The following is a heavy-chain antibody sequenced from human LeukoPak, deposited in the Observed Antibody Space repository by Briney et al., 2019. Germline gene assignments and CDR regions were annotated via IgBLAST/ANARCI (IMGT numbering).Heavy chain of an antibody. Sequence: PGGSLRLSCAASGFTFSSYSMNWVRQAPGKGLEWVSAISGSGGSTYYADSVKGRFTISRDNSKNTLYLQMNSLRAEDTAVYYCAKANDSSGSYYWGQGTLVTVSS. CDR1: GFTFSSYS. J-gene: IGHJ4*02. D-gene: IGHD3-22*01. CDR3: AKANDSSGSYY. CDR2: ISGSGGST. V-gene: IGHV3-23*01.